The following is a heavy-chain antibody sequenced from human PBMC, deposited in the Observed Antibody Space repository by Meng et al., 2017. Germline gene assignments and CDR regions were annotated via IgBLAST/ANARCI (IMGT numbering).Heavy chain of an antibody. CDR2: ISGSGGST. Sequence: GPLVGSGWVSGLPRGYLIFSCDASGCNFSSYAMSWVRQAPGKGMEWVSAISGSGGSTYYADSVKGRFTISRDNSKNTLYLQMNSLRAEDTAVYYCAKSGYGYDYWGQGTLVTVSS. CDR3: AKSGYGYDY. CDR1: GCNFSSYA. V-gene: IGHV3-23*04. D-gene: IGHD5-12*01. J-gene: IGHJ4*02.